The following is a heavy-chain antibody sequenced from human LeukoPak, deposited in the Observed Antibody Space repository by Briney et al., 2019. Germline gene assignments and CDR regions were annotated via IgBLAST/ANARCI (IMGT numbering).Heavy chain of an antibody. CDR1: GYTFTSYD. Sequence: ASVKVSCKASGYTFTSYDINWVRQATGQGLEWMGWMNPNSGNTGYAQKFQGRVTMTRNTSISTAYMELSSLRSEDTAVYYCARDRPLYNWFDPWGQGTLVTVSS. J-gene: IGHJ5*02. V-gene: IGHV1-8*01. CDR2: MNPNSGNT. CDR3: ARDRPLYNWFDP.